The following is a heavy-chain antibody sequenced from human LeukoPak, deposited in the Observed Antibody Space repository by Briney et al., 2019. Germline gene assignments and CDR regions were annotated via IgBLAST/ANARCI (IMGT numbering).Heavy chain of an antibody. J-gene: IGHJ4*02. CDR3: ARDWEYFTGPPFDY. CDR2: IKQDGSEK. V-gene: IGHV3-7*01. D-gene: IGHD2/OR15-2a*01. Sequence: PGGSLRLSCAASGFTFSSYWMSWVRQAPGKGLEWVANIKQDGSEKYYVDSVKGRFTISRDNAKNSLYLQMNSLRAEDTAVYYCARDWEYFTGPPFDYWGQGTLVTVSS. CDR1: GFTFSSYW.